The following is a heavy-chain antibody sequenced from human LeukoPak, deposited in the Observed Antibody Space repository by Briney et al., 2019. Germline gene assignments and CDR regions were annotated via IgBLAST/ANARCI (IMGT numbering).Heavy chain of an antibody. CDR3: ARARVMTHDFDY. J-gene: IGHJ4*02. V-gene: IGHV4-59*01. Sequence: PSKTRSLTCTVPAGSTSSYYWSWIRQPPGEGLEWIGYIYSSGSSNYNPSLKSRVTISVDTSKNQFSLKLSSVTAADTAVYYCARARVMTHDFDYWGQGTLVSVSS. D-gene: IGHD4-17*01. CDR1: AGSTSSYY. CDR2: IYSSGSS.